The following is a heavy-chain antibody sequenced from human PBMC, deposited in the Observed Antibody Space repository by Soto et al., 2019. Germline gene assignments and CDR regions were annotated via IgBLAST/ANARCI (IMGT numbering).Heavy chain of an antibody. D-gene: IGHD4-17*01. CDR2: ISAYNGNT. V-gene: IGHV1-18*01. CDR3: ARDGFCDYEVYYYGMDV. J-gene: IGHJ6*02. Sequence: ASVKVSCKASGYTFTSYGISWVRQAPGQGLEWMGWISAYNGNTNYAQKLQGRVTMTTDTSTSTAYMELRSLRSDDTAVYYCARDGFCDYEVYYYGMDVCGQGTTVTVSS. CDR1: GYTFTSYG.